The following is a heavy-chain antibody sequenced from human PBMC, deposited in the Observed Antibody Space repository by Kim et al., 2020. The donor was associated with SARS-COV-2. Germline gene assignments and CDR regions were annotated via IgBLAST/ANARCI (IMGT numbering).Heavy chain of an antibody. D-gene: IGHD6-13*01. CDR1: GGTFSAYV. V-gene: IGHV1-69*04. CDR2: IIPMVGIP. J-gene: IGHJ4*02. CDR3: ARVGSLAAAGTPFVV. Sequence: SVKVSCQTSGGTFSAYVINWVRQAPGQGLEWMGRIIPMVGIPNYAQKFQGKVTLTADTSTNTAYMELDSLTSEDTAVYYCARVGSLAAAGTPFVVWGQGTLVTVSS.